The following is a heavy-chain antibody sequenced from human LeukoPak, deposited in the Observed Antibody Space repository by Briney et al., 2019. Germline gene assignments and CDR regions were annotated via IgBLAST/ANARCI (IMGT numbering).Heavy chain of an antibody. CDR3: ARSSGYYYFDFDY. V-gene: IGHV3-48*03. CDR1: GFTFNKYW. J-gene: IGHJ4*02. CDR2: ISSSGSTI. D-gene: IGHD3-22*01. Sequence: GGSLRLSCAASGFTFNKYWMHWVRQAPGKGLEWVSYISSSGSTIYKADSVKGRFTISRDNAKNSLYLQLNSLRAEDTAVYYCARSSGYYYFDFDYWGQGTLVTVSS.